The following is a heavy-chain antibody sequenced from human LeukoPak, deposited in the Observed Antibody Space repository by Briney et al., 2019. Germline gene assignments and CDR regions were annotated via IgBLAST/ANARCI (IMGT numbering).Heavy chain of an antibody. Sequence: SQTLSLTCTVSGGSISSGGYYWSWIRQHPGKGLEWIGYIHYSGSTYYNPSLKSRATISVDMSKNQFSLKLSSVTAADTAVYYCARDPGGRNWFDPWGLGTLVTVSS. D-gene: IGHD3-10*01. J-gene: IGHJ5*02. CDR3: ARDPGGRNWFDP. CDR2: IHYSGST. V-gene: IGHV4-31*03. CDR1: GGSISSGGYY.